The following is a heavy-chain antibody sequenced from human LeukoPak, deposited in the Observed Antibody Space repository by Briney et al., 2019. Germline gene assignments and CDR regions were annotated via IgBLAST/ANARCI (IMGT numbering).Heavy chain of an antibody. D-gene: IGHD2-15*01. Sequence: SETLSLTCTVSGGSISSSSYYWGWIRQPPGKGLEWIGSMYYSGSTYYNPSLKSRITISVDTSKNQFSLKLSSVTAADTAVYYCAGQCSGDTCGFDYWGQGTLVTVSS. J-gene: IGHJ4*02. CDR3: AGQCSGDTCGFDY. CDR2: MYYSGST. CDR1: GGSISSSSYY. V-gene: IGHV4-39*01.